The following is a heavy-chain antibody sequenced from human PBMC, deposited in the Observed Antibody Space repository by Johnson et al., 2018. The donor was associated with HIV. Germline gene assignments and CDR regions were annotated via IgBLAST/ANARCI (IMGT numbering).Heavy chain of an antibody. D-gene: IGHD2-2*01. CDR2: LPCDGGDK. V-gene: IGHV3-30*04. CDR3: AKVLWEGDAFDI. CDR1: GFTFSSYA. Sequence: QVQLVESGGGVVQPGRSLRLSCAASGFTFSSYAMHWVRQAPGKGLEWVAVLPCDGGDKYYSDSVKGRFTISRDNSKNTLYLQMNSLRAEDTAVYYCAKVLWEGDAFDIWGQGTMVTVSS. J-gene: IGHJ3*02.